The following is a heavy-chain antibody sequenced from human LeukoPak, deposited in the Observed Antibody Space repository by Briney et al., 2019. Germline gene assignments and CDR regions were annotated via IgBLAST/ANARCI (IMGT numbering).Heavy chain of an antibody. V-gene: IGHV4-59*01. D-gene: IGHD3-10*01. Sequence: PSETLSLTCTLSGGSISSYYWSWIRQPPGKGLEWIGYTYYSGSTNYNPSLKSRVTISVDTSKNQFSLKLSSVTAADTAVYYCARDNTMVRGGYYYYYMDVWGKGTTVTVSS. CDR2: TYYSGST. CDR1: GGSISSYY. J-gene: IGHJ6*03. CDR3: ARDNTMVRGGYYYYYMDV.